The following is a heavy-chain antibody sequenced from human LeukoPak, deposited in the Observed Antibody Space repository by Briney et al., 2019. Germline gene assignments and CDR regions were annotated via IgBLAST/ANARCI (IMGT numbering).Heavy chain of an antibody. J-gene: IGHJ6*02. CDR3: ARDLNYASGIKPVCYGMDV. CDR2: ISYDGSNK. V-gene: IGHV3-30*04. D-gene: IGHD3-10*01. Sequence: PGGSLRLSCAASGFTFSGYAMHWVRQAPGKGLEWVAVISYDGSNKYYADSVKGRFTISRDNSKNTLYLQMNSLRAEDTAVYYCARDLNYASGIKPVCYGMDVWGQGTTVTVSS. CDR1: GFTFSGYA.